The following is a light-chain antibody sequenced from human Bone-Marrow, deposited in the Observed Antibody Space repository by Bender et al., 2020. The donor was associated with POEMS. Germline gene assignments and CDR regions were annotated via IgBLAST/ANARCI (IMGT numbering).Light chain of an antibody. V-gene: IGLV1-47*01. Sequence: QSVLTQQPSASGTPGQRVTISCSGSSSNIGTNPVNWYQQLPGMAPKLLIYRNDQRPSGVPDRFSGSNSGTSASLAISGLRSEDEADYYCATWDDSLSGRVFGGGTKLTVL. CDR1: SSNIGTNP. CDR3: ATWDDSLSGRV. J-gene: IGLJ3*02. CDR2: RND.